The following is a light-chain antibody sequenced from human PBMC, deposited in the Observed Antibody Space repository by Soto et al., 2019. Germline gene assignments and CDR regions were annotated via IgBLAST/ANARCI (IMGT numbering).Light chain of an antibody. CDR3: SSFTSTSTRL. J-gene: IGLJ1*01. Sequence: QSALTQPASVSGSPGQSVTISCTGTSSDIGRYKFVSWFQQHPGKAPKLLIFEGTNRPSGVSNRFSGSKSGNTASLTISGLQAEDEADYYCSSFTSTSTRLFGSGTKVTVL. V-gene: IGLV2-14*01. CDR2: EGT. CDR1: SSDIGRYKF.